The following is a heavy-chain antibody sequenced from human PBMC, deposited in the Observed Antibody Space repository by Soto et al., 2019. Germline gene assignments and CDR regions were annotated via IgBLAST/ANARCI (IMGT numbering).Heavy chain of an antibody. V-gene: IGHV3-30*03. J-gene: IGHJ4*02. D-gene: IGHD3-10*01. CDR2: ISYDGSNK. Sequence: PGGSLRLSCAASGFTFSSYGMHWVRQAPGKGLEWVAVISYDGSNKYYADSVKGRFTISRDNSKNTLYLHMNSLRAEDTAVYYCAPWFGAFDYWGQGTLVTVSS. CDR1: GFTFSSYG. CDR3: APWFGAFDY.